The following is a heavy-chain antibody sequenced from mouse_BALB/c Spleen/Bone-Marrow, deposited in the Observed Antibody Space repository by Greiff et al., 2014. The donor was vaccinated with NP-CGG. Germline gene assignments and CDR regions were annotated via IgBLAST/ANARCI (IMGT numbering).Heavy chain of an antibody. CDR2: IRNKANGYTT. CDR1: GFTFTDYY. CDR3: ARDDYYAMDY. V-gene: IGHV7-3*02. J-gene: IGHJ4*01. Sequence: VQLQQSGGGLVQPGGSLRLSCATSGFTFTDYYMSWVRQPPGKALEWLGFIRNKANGYTTEYSASVKGRFTISRDNSQSILYLQMNTLRAEDSATYYCARDDYYAMDYWGQGTSATVSS.